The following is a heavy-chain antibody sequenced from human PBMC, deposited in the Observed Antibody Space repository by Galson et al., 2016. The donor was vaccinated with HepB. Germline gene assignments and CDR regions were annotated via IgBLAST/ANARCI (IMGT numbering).Heavy chain of an antibody. CDR1: GFTFSSYS. V-gene: IGHV3-48*02. Sequence: SLRLSCAASGFTFSSYSMNWVRQAPGKGLEWVSYISSSFSTTYYADSVKGRFTISRGNAKNSLFLQMNSLRDEDTAVYYCARITTVHFDWIPYFDYWGQGTLVTVSS. D-gene: IGHD3-9*01. CDR2: ISSSFSTT. CDR3: ARITTVHFDWIPYFDY. J-gene: IGHJ4*02.